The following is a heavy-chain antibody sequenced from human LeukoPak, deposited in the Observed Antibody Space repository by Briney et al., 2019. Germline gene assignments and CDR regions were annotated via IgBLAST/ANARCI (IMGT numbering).Heavy chain of an antibody. D-gene: IGHD6-19*01. CDR2: ISSSGSRI. V-gene: IGHV3-48*03. Sequence: GGSLRLSCADSGFSFSTYEMNWVRQAPGKGLEGVSYISSSGSRIYYADSVKGGFTISRDNAKNSLFLQMNSLRAEDTAVYYCARGGWFFEHWGQGTLVTVSS. CDR1: GFSFSTYE. CDR3: ARGGWFFEH. J-gene: IGHJ4*02.